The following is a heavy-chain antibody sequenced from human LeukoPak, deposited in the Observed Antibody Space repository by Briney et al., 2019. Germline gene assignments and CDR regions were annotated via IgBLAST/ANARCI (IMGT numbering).Heavy chain of an antibody. Sequence: SETLSLTCTVSGGSISSYYWSWIRQPPGKGLEWIGYIYYSGSTNYNPSLKSRVTISVDTSKNQFSLKLSSVTAADTAVYYCARALGKQWLDYWDQGTLVTVSS. CDR3: ARALGKQWLDY. V-gene: IGHV4-59*01. CDR1: GGSISSYY. J-gene: IGHJ4*02. CDR2: IYYSGST. D-gene: IGHD6-19*01.